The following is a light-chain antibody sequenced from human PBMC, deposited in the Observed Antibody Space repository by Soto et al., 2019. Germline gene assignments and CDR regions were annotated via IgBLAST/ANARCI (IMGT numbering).Light chain of an antibody. J-gene: IGLJ2*01. CDR3: QAWDSSVV. CDR2: QDS. V-gene: IGLV3-1*01. CDR1: KLGDKY. Sequence: SYELTQPPSGSVSPGQTASITCSGVKLGDKYACWYQQKPGQSPVRVIYQDSKRPSGIPERFSGSNSGNTATLTISGTQAMDEADYYCQAWDSSVVFGGGTKLTVL.